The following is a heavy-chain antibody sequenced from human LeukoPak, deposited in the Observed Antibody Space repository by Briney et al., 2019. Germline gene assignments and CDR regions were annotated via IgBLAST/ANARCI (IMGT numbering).Heavy chain of an antibody. V-gene: IGHV1-46*01. J-gene: IGHJ1*01. CDR3: ARGSLPEMAKISY. CDR2: IDPSGGST. CDR1: GYTFTTYF. D-gene: IGHD5-24*01. Sequence: ASVKVSCKASGYTFTTYFMNWVRQAPGQGLEWMGIIDPSGGSTSYAQKFQGRVTVTRDMSTSIVYMELSSLRSEDTAVYYCARGSLPEMAKISYWGQGTLVTVSS.